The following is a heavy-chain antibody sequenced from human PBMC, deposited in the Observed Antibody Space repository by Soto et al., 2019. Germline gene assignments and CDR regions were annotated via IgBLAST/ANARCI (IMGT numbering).Heavy chain of an antibody. J-gene: IGHJ4*02. CDR1: GGSFSGYY. Sequence: SETLSLTCAVYGGSFSGYYWSWIRQPPGKGLEWIGEINHSGSTNYNPSLKSRVTISVDTSKNQFSLKLSSVTAADTAVYYCARVRTAVAGPVDYGGQGTLVTVSS. CDR2: INHSGST. D-gene: IGHD6-19*01. CDR3: ARVRTAVAGPVDY. V-gene: IGHV4-34*01.